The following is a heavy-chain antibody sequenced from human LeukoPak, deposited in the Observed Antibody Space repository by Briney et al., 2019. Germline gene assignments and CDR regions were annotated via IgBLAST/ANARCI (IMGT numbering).Heavy chain of an antibody. J-gene: IGHJ5*02. Sequence: ASVKVSCKASGYSFTSCYMHWVRQAPGQGLEWMGIINPNGGSTSYAQKFRGRVTMTRDTSTSTVYMELSSLKSEDTAVYYCAREKDNSGWKNWIDPWGEGTLVTVSS. CDR1: GYSFTSCY. D-gene: IGHD6-19*01. CDR3: AREKDNSGWKNWIDP. CDR2: INPNGGST. V-gene: IGHV1-46*01.